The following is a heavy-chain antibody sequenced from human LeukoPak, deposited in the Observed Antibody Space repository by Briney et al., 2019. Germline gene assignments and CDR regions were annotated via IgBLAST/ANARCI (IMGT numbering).Heavy chain of an antibody. D-gene: IGHD6-13*01. CDR1: GASINSSTYY. V-gene: IGHV4-39*01. CDR2: IYYSGST. CDR3: ARHSRGPAAGPAFDY. Sequence: SETLSLTCTVSGASINSSTYYWGWIRQPPGKGLEWIGSIYYSGSTYYNPSLKSRVTISVDTSKNQFSLSSVTAADTAVYYCARHSRGPAAGPAFDYWGQGTLVTVSS. J-gene: IGHJ4*02.